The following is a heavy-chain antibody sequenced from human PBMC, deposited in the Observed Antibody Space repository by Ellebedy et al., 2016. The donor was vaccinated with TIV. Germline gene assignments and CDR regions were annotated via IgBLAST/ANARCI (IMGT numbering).Heavy chain of an antibody. Sequence: SVKVSXXTSGGTFGSYALSWVRQAPGQGLEWMGRIIPLIRITNYAQRFQGRVTIIADKSTSTAYMELSSLRFEDTAVYYCAREDSSGEGWFEYWGQGTLITVSS. D-gene: IGHD6-19*01. V-gene: IGHV1-69*04. J-gene: IGHJ4*02. CDR2: IIPLIRIT. CDR3: AREDSSGEGWFEY. CDR1: GGTFGSYA.